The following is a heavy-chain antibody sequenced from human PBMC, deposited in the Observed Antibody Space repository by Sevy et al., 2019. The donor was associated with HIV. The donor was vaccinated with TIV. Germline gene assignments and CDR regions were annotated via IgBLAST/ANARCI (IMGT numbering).Heavy chain of an antibody. CDR3: AKPAEFGAFDI. CDR1: GFTFSSYA. V-gene: IGHV3-23*01. CDR2: ISGSGGIT. Sequence: GGSLRLSCAASGFTFSSYAMTWVRQAPGKGLEWVSSISGSGGITYYADSVKGRFTISRDNSKNSLYLQMNSLRAEDTAVYYCAKPAEFGAFDIWGQGTMVTVSS. J-gene: IGHJ3*02. D-gene: IGHD3-10*01.